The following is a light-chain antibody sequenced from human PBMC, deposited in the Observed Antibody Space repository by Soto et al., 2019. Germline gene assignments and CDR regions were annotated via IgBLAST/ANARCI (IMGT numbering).Light chain of an antibody. Sequence: DIQMTQSPSTLSASVGDRVTITCRDSQSVSSWLAWYQQKPGKAPKLLIYKASSLESGVPSRFSGSGSGTEFTLTISSQQPDDFATYYCQLYNSYSSLTFGGGTKVEIK. CDR3: QLYNSYSSLT. CDR1: QSVSSW. V-gene: IGKV1-5*03. CDR2: KAS. J-gene: IGKJ4*01.